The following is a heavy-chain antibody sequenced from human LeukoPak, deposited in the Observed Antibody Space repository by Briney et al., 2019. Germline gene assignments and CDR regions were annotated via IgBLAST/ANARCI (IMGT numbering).Heavy chain of an antibody. Sequence: GASVKVSCEASGGTFSSYAISWVRQAPGQGLEWMGRIIPILGIANYAQKFQGRVTMTTDTSTSTAYMELRSLRSDDTAVYYCARDHGHYYGSXSYDYWGQGTLVTVSS. CDR2: IIPILGIA. CDR1: GGTFSSYA. D-gene: IGHD3-10*01. V-gene: IGHV1-69*04. J-gene: IGHJ4*02. CDR3: ARDHGHYYGSXSYDY.